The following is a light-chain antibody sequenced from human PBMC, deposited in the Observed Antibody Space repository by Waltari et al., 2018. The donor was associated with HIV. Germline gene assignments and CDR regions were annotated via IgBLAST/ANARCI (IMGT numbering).Light chain of an antibody. CDR2: LNSDGSH. CDR1: TGHASYA. CDR3: QTWGPGFQV. V-gene: IGLV4-69*01. Sequence: QVVLTQSPSASASLGASVKLTCTLSTGHASYAIAWHPQQPEKGPRSLVKLNSDGSHFKGDGIPDRFSGSSSGAERYLTISSLQSEDEADYYCQTWGPGFQVFGGGTKLTVL. J-gene: IGLJ3*02.